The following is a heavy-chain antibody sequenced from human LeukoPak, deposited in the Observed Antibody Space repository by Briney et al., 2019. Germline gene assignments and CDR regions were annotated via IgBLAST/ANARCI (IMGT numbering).Heavy chain of an antibody. V-gene: IGHV4-59*01. CDR3: ARSSGAYRSFDY. J-gene: IGHJ4*02. Sequence: PSETLSLTCTVSGGSISSYYWSWIRQPPGKGLEWIGYIYYSGTTDYNPSLKSRVTISVDTSNNQFSLKVSSVTAADTAVYYCARSSGAYRSFDYSGQGTLVPVSS. D-gene: IGHD1-26*01. CDR1: GGSISSYY. CDR2: IYYSGTT.